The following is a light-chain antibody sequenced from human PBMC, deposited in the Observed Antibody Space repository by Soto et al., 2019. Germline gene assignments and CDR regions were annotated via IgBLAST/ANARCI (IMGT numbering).Light chain of an antibody. CDR1: QSIDTY. Sequence: VQMTQSPSSLSASVGDRVTIPCRASQSIDTYLNWYQQKPGKAPKLLIYAASSLQSGVPPRFSGSGSGTDFTLTISSLQPEDFAIYYCQQANRVPLSFGQGTRL. V-gene: IGKV1-39*01. CDR3: QQANRVPLS. J-gene: IGKJ5*01. CDR2: AAS.